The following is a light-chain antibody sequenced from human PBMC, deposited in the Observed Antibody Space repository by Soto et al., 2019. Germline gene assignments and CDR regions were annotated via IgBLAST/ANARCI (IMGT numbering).Light chain of an antibody. CDR2: EGS. V-gene: IGLV2-23*01. CDR1: SSDIGSYNL. Sequence: QSVLTQPASVSGSPGQSITISCTGTSSDIGSYNLVSWYQQHPDKAPKLMIYEGSERPSGVSNRFSGSKSANTAALTISGLQAEDEADYYCCSYAGGTTSYVFGTGTKLTVL. J-gene: IGLJ1*01. CDR3: CSYAGGTTSYV.